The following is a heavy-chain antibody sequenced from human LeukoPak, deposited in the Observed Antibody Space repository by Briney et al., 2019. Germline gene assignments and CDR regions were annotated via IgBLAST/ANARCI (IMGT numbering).Heavy chain of an antibody. V-gene: IGHV3-7*01. CDR1: GFTFSNYW. D-gene: IGHD6-19*01. J-gene: IGHJ4*02. CDR3: ARGTVAGSPFYFDY. CDR2: INQYGGEK. Sequence: GGSLRLSCAASGFTFSNYWMSWVRQAPGKGLEWVADINQYGGEKYYVDSVKGRFTISRDNAKNSLFLQVNSLRAEDTAVYYCARGTVAGSPFYFDYWGQGTLATVSS.